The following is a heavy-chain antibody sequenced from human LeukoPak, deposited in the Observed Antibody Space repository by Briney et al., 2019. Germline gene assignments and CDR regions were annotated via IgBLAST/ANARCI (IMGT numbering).Heavy chain of an antibody. V-gene: IGHV1-69*05. Sequence: SVKVSRKASGGTFSSYAISWVRQTPGQGLEWMGGIIPIFGTANYAQKFQGRVTITTDESTSTAYMELSSLRSEDTAVYYCARRKQSYYYDSSGYYYVFDYWGQGTLVTVSS. CDR3: ARRKQSYYYDSSGYYYVFDY. J-gene: IGHJ4*02. D-gene: IGHD3-22*01. CDR2: IIPIFGTA. CDR1: GGTFSSYA.